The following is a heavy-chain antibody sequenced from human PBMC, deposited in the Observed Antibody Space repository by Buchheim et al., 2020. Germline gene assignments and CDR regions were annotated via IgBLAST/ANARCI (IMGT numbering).Heavy chain of an antibody. V-gene: IGHV3-23*01. Sequence: EVQLLESGGGLVQPGGSLRLSCAASGFTFSSYAMSWVRQAPGKGLEWVSAISGSGGSTYYADSVQGRFTISRDNSKNTPYLQMNSLRAEDTAVYYCAKVVPNMTPYYYYYYGMDVWGQGTT. CDR3: AKVVPNMTPYYYYYYGMDV. CDR1: GFTFSSYA. J-gene: IGHJ6*02. D-gene: IGHD2-15*01. CDR2: ISGSGGST.